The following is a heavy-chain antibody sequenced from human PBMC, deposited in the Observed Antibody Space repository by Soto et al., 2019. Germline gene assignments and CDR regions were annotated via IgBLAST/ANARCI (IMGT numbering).Heavy chain of an antibody. CDR3: AKDVRMATPFDY. Sequence: EVPLLESGGGLVQPGGSLRLSCAASGFTFSSYAMTWVRQAPGKGLEWVSAISGSGGSTYYADSVKGRFTISRDNSKNTLYLQMNSLRAEDTAAYYCAKDVRMATPFDYWGQGTLVTVSS. J-gene: IGHJ4*02. CDR1: GFTFSSYA. CDR2: ISGSGGST. V-gene: IGHV3-23*01.